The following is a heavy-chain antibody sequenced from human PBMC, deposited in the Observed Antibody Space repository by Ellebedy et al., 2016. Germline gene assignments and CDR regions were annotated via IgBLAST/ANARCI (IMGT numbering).Heavy chain of an antibody. Sequence: SETLSLTCAVYGGSFSGYYWSWIRQPPGKGLEWIGEINHSGSTNYNPSLKSRVTISINTSKNQFSLKLSSVTAADTAVYYCARARDYDYLDVWGKGTTVTVSS. V-gene: IGHV4-34*01. J-gene: IGHJ6*04. CDR2: INHSGST. D-gene: IGHD5-12*01. CDR3: ARARDYDYLDV. CDR1: GGSFSGYY.